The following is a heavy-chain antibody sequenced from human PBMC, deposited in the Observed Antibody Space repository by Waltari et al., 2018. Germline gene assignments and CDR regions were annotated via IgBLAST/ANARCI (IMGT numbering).Heavy chain of an antibody. Sequence: QLQLQESGPGLVKPSETLSLTCTVSGGSIGSNNYYWVWVRQPPGKGLQWIGTMYSTGGTDYNPSLKSRVTISVDTSKNRFSLKLTSVTAADTAVYFCASRPEFTSGSAIDFWGQGTLVTVSS. CDR1: GGSIGSNNYY. V-gene: IGHV4-39*02. CDR3: ASRPEFTSGSAIDF. D-gene: IGHD6-19*01. J-gene: IGHJ4*02. CDR2: MYSTGGT.